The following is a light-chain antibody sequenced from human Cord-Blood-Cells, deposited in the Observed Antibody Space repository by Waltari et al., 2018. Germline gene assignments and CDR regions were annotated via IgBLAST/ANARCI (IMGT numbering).Light chain of an antibody. Sequence: EIVLTQSPATLSLSPGERATLPCRPSQSVSSYLAWYQQKPGQAPRLLIYDASNRATGIPARFSGSGSGTDFTLTISSLEPEDFAVYYCQQRSNWRTFGQGTRLEIK. V-gene: IGKV3-11*01. CDR1: QSVSSY. CDR2: DAS. CDR3: QQRSNWRT. J-gene: IGKJ5*01.